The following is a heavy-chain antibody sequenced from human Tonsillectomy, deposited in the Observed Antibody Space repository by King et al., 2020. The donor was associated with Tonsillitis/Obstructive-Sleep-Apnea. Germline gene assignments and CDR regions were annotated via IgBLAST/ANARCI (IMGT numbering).Heavy chain of an antibody. D-gene: IGHD3-3*01. CDR2: IYWDDDK. J-gene: IGHJ5*02. V-gene: IGHV2-5*02. CDR3: ARGGYDFWSGYPALNWFDP. Sequence: VTLKESGPTLVKPTQTLTLTCTFSGFSLSTSGVGVGWIRQPPGKALEWLALIYWDDDKRYSPSLKSRLTITKDTSKNQVVLTMTNMDPVDTATYYCARGGYDFWSGYPALNWFDPWGQGTLVTVSS. CDR1: GFSLSTSGVG.